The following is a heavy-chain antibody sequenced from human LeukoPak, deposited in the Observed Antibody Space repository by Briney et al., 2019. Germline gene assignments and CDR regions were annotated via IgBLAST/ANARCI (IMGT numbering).Heavy chain of an antibody. CDR2: IKQDGSEK. Sequence: GGSLRLSCAASGFTFSSYWMSWVRQAPGKGLEWVANIKQDGSEKYYVDSVKGRFTISRDNAKNSLYLQMISRRAEDTAVYYCVRETTAPGNYFDSWGQGTLVTVSS. CDR1: GFTFSSYW. D-gene: IGHD4-17*01. V-gene: IGHV3-7*01. J-gene: IGHJ4*02. CDR3: VRETTAPGNYFDS.